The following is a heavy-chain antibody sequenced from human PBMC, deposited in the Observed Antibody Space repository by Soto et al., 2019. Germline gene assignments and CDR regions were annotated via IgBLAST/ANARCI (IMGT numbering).Heavy chain of an antibody. J-gene: IGHJ4*02. D-gene: IGHD5-18*01. CDR2: ISGSGGST. V-gene: IGHV3-23*01. CDR3: AKGDTAMGY. Sequence: EVQLLESGGGLVNPGGSRSLSCAASGFTFGSYARSWVRQAPGKGLEWVSAISGSGGSTYYADSVKGRFTISRDNSKNTLYLQMNSLRAEDTAVYYCAKGDTAMGYWGQGTLVTVSS. CDR1: GFTFGSYA.